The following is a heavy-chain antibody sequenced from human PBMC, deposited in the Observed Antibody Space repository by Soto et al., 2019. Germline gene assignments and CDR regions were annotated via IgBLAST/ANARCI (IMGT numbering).Heavy chain of an antibody. V-gene: IGHV3-48*02. D-gene: IGHD4-4*01. CDR1: GFTFSSYS. CDR3: ARDLEDYSNPFGYYYYGMDV. CDR2: ISISSSTI. Sequence: EVQLVESGGGLVQPGGSLRLSCAASGFTFSSYSMNWVRQAPGKGLEWVSYISISSSTIYYADSVKGRFTISSDNAKNSLYLQMNSLRDEDTAVYYCARDLEDYSNPFGYYYYGMDVWGQVTTVTVSS. J-gene: IGHJ6*02.